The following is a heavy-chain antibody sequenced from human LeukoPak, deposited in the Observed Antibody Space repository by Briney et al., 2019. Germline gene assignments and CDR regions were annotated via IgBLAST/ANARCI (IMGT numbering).Heavy chain of an antibody. J-gene: IGHJ4*02. Sequence: SETPSLTCDVYGGSFSAYYWSWIRQPPGKGPEWIGEINHSGSTNYTTSLKSRVDLSIETSMKQLSLNLNCLTAADTAVYYCARQGGWIQIRGRVDYWGRGTLVTVFS. CDR3: ARQGGWIQIRGRVDY. CDR2: INHSGST. D-gene: IGHD5-18*01. V-gene: IGHV4-34*01. CDR1: GGSFSAYY.